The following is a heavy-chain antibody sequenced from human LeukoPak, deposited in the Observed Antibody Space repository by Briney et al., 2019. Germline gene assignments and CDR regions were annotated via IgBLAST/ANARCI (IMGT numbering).Heavy chain of an antibody. V-gene: IGHV1-69*01. CDR3: AGPKIDYDFWSGYLYYFHY. D-gene: IGHD3-3*01. J-gene: IGHJ4*02. Sequence: SVKVSCKASGGTFSSYAISWVRQAPGQGLEWMGGIIPIFGTANYAQKFQGRVTITADESTSTAYMELSSLRSEDTAVYYCAGPKIDYDFWSGYLYYFHYWGQGTLVTVSS. CDR2: IIPIFGTA. CDR1: GGTFSSYA.